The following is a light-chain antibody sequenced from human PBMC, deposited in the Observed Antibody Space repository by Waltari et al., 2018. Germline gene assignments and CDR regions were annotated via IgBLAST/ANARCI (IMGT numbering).Light chain of an antibody. Sequence: DIQMTQSPSSVSASVGDRVTITCRASQNIGTSLNWYQQKPGKAPKLMVHAESRLYSGVPSRFSGSGAGTDFTLTISSLQPEDFTTYYCQQSYSTPRLTFGGGTKVDIK. CDR1: QNIGTS. J-gene: IGKJ4*01. CDR2: AES. CDR3: QQSYSTPRLT. V-gene: IGKV1-39*01.